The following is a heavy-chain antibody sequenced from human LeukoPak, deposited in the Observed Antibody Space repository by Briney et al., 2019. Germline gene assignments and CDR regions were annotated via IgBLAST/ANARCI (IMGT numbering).Heavy chain of an antibody. CDR1: GGTFSSYA. V-gene: IGHV1-69*04. D-gene: IGHD3-22*01. J-gene: IGHJ4*02. CDR2: IIPIFGIA. Sequence: SVKVSCKASGGTFSSYAVSWVRQAPGQGLEWMGRIIPIFGIANYAQKFQGRVTITADKSTSTAYMELSSLRSEDTAVYYCARDLPRGAYYDSSGPFDYWGQGTLVTVSS. CDR3: ARDLPRGAYYDSSGPFDY.